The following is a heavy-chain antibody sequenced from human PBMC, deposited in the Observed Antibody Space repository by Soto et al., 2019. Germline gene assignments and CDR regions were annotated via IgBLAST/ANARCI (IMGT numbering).Heavy chain of an antibody. V-gene: IGHV1-8*01. J-gene: IGHJ6*02. CDR1: GYTFSSYD. D-gene: IGHD4-17*01. CDR3: ARTDGDLDV. CDR2: MNPKSGHT. Sequence: QVQLVQSGAEVKKPGASVKVSCKASGYTFSSYDINWVRQATGQGLEWMGWMNPKSGHTGSAQKFQGRVTXIRDTSISTAYMELSSLRSEDTAIYYCARTDGDLDVWGQGTTVTVSS.